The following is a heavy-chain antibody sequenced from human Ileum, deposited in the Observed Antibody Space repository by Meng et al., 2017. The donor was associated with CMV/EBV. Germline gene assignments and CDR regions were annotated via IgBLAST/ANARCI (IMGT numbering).Heavy chain of an antibody. CDR2: MYFSGIA. V-gene: IGHV4-39*07. CDR3: ARGSSSWAFDY. CDR1: GDPISSGSHS. D-gene: IGHD2-2*01. Sequence: QIQESGPGPVKPAETLSLTCTASGDPISSGSHSWAWFRQPPGKRLEWIGSMYFSGIADYNPSLKSRVTISLHATQKQFSLRLTSVTAADTAVYYCARGSSSWAFDYWGQGTLVTVSS. J-gene: IGHJ4*02.